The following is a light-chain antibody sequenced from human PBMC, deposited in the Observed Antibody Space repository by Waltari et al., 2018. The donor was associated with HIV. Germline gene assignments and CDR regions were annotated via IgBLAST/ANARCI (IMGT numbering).Light chain of an antibody. J-gene: IGLJ3*02. CDR2: RNT. CDR1: RTKTGSHN. Sequence: QSVLTQPPSASGTTDQRVIISCSGNRTKTGSHNVNWYPPFSGAAPTLLLYRNTQRPSAVPARFSGSKSGSAASLAISGLKSEDEADYHCATWDDALSGPVFGAGTKLTV. V-gene: IGLV1-44*01. CDR3: ATWDDALSGPV.